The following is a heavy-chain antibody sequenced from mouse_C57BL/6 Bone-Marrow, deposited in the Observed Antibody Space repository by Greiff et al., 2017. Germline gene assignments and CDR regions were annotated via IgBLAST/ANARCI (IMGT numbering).Heavy chain of an antibody. D-gene: IGHD1-1*01. J-gene: IGHJ3*01. V-gene: IGHV5-9-1*02. CDR2: ISSGGDYI. CDR1: GFTFSSYA. Sequence: SGEGLVKPGGSLKLSCAASGFTFSSYAMSWVRQTPEKRLEWVAYISSGGDYIYYADTVKGRFTISRDNARNTLYLQMSSLKSEDTAMYYCTRDSFPWFAYWGQGTLVTVSA. CDR3: TRDSFPWFAY.